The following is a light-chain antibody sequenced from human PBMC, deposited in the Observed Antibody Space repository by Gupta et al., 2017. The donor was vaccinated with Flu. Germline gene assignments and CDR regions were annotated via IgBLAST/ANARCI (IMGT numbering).Light chain of an antibody. Sequence: EIVLTQSPGTLSLSPGERATLSCRASQSVSSSYLAWYQQKPGQAPRLLIYCASSRATGIPDRFSGSGSGTDFTLTISRLEPEDFAVYYCQQYGSSLPTFGQETRLEIK. CDR1: QSVSSSY. V-gene: IGKV3-20*01. CDR3: QQYGSSLPT. J-gene: IGKJ5*01. CDR2: CAS.